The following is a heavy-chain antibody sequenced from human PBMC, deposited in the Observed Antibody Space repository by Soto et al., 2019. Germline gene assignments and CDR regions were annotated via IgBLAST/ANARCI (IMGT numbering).Heavy chain of an antibody. J-gene: IGHJ5*02. CDR2: INHSGST. D-gene: IGHD3-10*01. Sequence: PSETLSLTCAVYGGSFSGYYWSWIRQPPGKGLEWIGEINHSGSTNYNPSLKSRVTISVDTSKNQFSLKLSSVTAADTAAYYCARGRRASGAYYYGSGSYYNQGGWFDPWGQGTLVTVSS. CDR3: ARGRRASGAYYYGSGSYYNQGGWFDP. CDR1: GGSFSGYY. V-gene: IGHV4-34*01.